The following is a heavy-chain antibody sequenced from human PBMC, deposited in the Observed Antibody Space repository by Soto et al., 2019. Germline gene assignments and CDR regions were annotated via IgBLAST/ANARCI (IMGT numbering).Heavy chain of an antibody. Sequence: HPVGSLRLSCAASGFIFSTYAMHWVRQAPGKGLEWVAVIWSDGSNTKYADSVKGRFTISRDNSKDTLYLQMNSLRAEDTAVYYCARGASTVTTQSNWFDPWGQGTLVTVSS. D-gene: IGHD4-17*01. CDR2: IWSDGSNT. CDR1: GFIFSTYA. V-gene: IGHV3-33*01. CDR3: ARGASTVTTQSNWFDP. J-gene: IGHJ5*02.